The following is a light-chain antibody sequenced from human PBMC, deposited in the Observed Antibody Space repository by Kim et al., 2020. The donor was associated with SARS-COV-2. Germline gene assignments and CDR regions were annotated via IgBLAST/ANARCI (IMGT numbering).Light chain of an antibody. V-gene: IGLV1-47*01. J-gene: IGLJ3*02. Sequence: QRVTVSCSGSSSNVGSNYVYWYPQHQGTAPKLLIYRNNQRPSVVPDRSSGSKSGTSASLAISGLRSEDAADYYCAAWDDSLSGPVFGGGTQLTVL. CDR3: AAWDDSLSGPV. CDR2: RNN. CDR1: SSNVGSNY.